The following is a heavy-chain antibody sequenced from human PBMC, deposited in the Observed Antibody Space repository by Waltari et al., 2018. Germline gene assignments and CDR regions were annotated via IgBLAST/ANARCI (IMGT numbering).Heavy chain of an antibody. J-gene: IGHJ6*02. CDR3: ASRGAHVVQGLYYYYGMDV. Sequence: QVQLVQSGAEVKKPGSSVKVSCKASGGTFSSYAISWVRQAPGQGLEWMGGIIPIFGTANYAQKFQGRVTITTDESTSTAYMELSSLRSEDTAVYYCASRGAHVVQGLYYYYGMDVWGQGTTVTVSS. CDR2: IIPIFGTA. D-gene: IGHD3-10*01. V-gene: IGHV1-69*05. CDR1: GGTFSSYA.